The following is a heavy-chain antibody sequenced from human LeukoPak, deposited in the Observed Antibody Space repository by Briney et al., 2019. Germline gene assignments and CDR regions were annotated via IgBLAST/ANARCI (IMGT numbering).Heavy chain of an antibody. Sequence: GGSLRLSCVASGFFFDDYGMHWVRQAPGKGLVWVSRISSDGSSTSYADSVKGRFTISRDNAKNTLYLQMNSLRAEDTAVYYCATSRTFDYWGQGTLVTVSS. CDR1: GFFFDDYG. V-gene: IGHV3-74*01. CDR3: ATSRTFDY. CDR2: ISSDGSST. J-gene: IGHJ4*02.